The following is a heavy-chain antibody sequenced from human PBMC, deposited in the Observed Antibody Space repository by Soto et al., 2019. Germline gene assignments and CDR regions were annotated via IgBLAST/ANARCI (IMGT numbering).Heavy chain of an antibody. D-gene: IGHD2-2*01. V-gene: IGHV3-74*03. CDR3: AREAGYCSRTSCYRRAFDT. CDR1: GFTFSGHW. CDR2: INTDGGSS. J-gene: IGHJ3*02. Sequence: EVQLVESGGDLVQPGGSLRLSCAASGFTFSGHWRHWVRQVPGKGLEWVSRINTDGGSSAYADSVKGRFTISRENAKNTLYLKMNGLRAEDTAVYYCAREAGYCSRTSCYRRAFDTWGQGTTVTVSS.